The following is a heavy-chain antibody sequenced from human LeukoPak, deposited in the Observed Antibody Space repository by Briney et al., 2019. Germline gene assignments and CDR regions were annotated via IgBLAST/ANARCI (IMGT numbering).Heavy chain of an antibody. CDR1: GYTLTELS. Sequence: EASVKVSCKVSGYTLTELSMHWVRQAPGKGLEWMGGFYPEDGETIYAQKFQGRVTMTRDTSTSTVYMELSGLRSEDTAVYYCARSRTSGSYKPTDWFDPWGQGTLVTVSS. D-gene: IGHD1-26*01. J-gene: IGHJ5*02. V-gene: IGHV1-24*01. CDR3: ARSRTSGSYKPTDWFDP. CDR2: FYPEDGET.